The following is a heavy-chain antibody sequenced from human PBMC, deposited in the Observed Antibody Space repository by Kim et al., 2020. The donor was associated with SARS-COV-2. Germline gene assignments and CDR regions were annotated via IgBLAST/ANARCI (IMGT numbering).Heavy chain of an antibody. Sequence: SQTLSLTCAISGDSVSSNSAAWNWIRQSPSRGLEWLGRTYYRSKWYNDYAVSVKSRITINPDTSKNQFSLQLNSVTPEDTAVYYCARDRNKRIAAASRFSGMDVWGQGTTVTVSS. CDR3: ARDRNKRIAAASRFSGMDV. J-gene: IGHJ6*02. CDR1: GDSVSSNSAA. V-gene: IGHV6-1*01. D-gene: IGHD6-13*01. CDR2: TYYRSKWYN.